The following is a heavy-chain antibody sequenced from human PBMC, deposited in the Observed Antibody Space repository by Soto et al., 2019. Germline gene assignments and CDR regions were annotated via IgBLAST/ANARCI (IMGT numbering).Heavy chain of an antibody. V-gene: IGHV1-2*02. D-gene: IGHD3-3*01. CDR3: ARDRGAIHYDFWSGYIPRPTYYYYGMDV. J-gene: IGHJ6*02. Sequence: ASVKVSCKASGYTFTGYYMHWVRQAPGQGLEWMGWINPNSGGTNYAQKFQGRVTMTRDTSISTAYMELSRLRSDDTAVYYCARDRGAIHYDFWSGYIPRPTYYYYGMDVWGQGTTVTVSS. CDR2: INPNSGGT. CDR1: GYTFTGYY.